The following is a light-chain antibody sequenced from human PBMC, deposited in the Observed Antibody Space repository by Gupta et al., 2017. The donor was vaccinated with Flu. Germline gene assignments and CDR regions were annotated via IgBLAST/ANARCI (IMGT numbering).Light chain of an antibody. CDR1: QSVLYSSHDKNY. Sequence: DIVMTQSPDSLVVSLGERATINCKSSQSVLYSSHDKNYLAWYQQKPGQPPKLLIYWASTRESGVPDRFSGSGYATDFTLTSSRRQDEDVAVYYWQQDYSSHTFGQGTLLEI. V-gene: IGKV4-1*01. CDR2: WAS. CDR3: QQDYSSHT. J-gene: IGKJ5*01.